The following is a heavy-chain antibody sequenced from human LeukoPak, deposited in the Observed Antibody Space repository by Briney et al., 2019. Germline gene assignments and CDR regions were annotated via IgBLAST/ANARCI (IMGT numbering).Heavy chain of an antibody. CDR2: IHIGGTT. V-gene: IGHV3-66*01. Sequence: GGSLRLSCAASGFTVSSKHMNWVRQAPGKGLEWVSFIHIGGTTYYADSVKGRFTISRDNSKNTLYLQMNSLRDEDTAVYYCARSPAGTCFDYWGEGTLVTVSS. CDR3: ARSPAGTCFDY. J-gene: IGHJ4*02. D-gene: IGHD6-13*01. CDR1: GFTVSSKH.